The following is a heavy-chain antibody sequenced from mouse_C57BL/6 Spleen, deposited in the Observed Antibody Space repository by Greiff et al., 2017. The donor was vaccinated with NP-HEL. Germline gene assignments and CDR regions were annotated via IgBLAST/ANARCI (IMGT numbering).Heavy chain of an antibody. Sequence: QVQLKQPGAELVKPGASVKLSCKASGYTFTSYWMHWVKQRPGRGLEWIGRIDPNRGGTKYNEKFKSKAKLTVDKPSSTAYMQLSSLTSEDSAVYYCASWLITTVVVDYWGQGTTLTVSS. CDR3: ASWLITTVVVDY. V-gene: IGHV1-72*01. J-gene: IGHJ2*01. D-gene: IGHD1-1*01. CDR1: GYTFTSYW. CDR2: IDPNRGGT.